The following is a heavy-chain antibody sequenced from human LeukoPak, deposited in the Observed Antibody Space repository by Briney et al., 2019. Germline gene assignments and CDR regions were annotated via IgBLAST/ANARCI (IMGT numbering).Heavy chain of an antibody. V-gene: IGHV3-30*18. J-gene: IGHJ4*02. CDR3: AKDCYDSSAWDY. Sequence: PGGSLRLSCAASGFTFSSYGMHWVRQAPGKGLEWVAVISYDGSNKYYADSVKGRFTISRDNSKNTLYLQMNSLRVEDTAVYYCAKDCYDSSAWDYWGQGTLVTVSS. D-gene: IGHD3-22*01. CDR1: GFTFSSYG. CDR2: ISYDGSNK.